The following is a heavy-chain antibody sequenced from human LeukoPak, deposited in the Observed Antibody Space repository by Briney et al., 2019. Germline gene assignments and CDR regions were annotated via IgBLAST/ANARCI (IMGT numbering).Heavy chain of an antibody. J-gene: IGHJ4*02. CDR1: GITFSSYS. V-gene: IGHV3-48*01. CDR2: ISSSGSTK. Sequence: GGSLRLSCGASGITFSSYSMNWVRQAPGKGLEWVSYISSSGSTKYYADSVKGRFTISRDDARNSLYLQMNSLRAEDTAVYFCARGGLSIMGYWGQGTLVAVSS. CDR3: ARGGLSIMGY. D-gene: IGHD2/OR15-2a*01.